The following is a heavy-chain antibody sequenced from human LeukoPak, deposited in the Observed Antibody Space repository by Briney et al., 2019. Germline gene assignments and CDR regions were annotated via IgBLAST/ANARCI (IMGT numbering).Heavy chain of an antibody. V-gene: IGHV4-39*07. D-gene: IGHD5-18*01. J-gene: IGHJ6*03. CDR2: IYYSGST. CDR3: ARVQGESGYSYGRYYYYYMDV. Sequence: ETLSLTCTVSGGSISSSSYYWGWIRQPPGKGLEWIGSIYYSGSTYYNPSLKSRVTISVDTSKNQFSLKLSSVTAADTAVYYCARVQGESGYSYGRYYYYYMDVWGKGTTVTVSS. CDR1: GGSISSSSYY.